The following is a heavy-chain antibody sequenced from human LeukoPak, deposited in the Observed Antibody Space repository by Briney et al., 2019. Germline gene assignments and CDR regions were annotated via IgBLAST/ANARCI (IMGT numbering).Heavy chain of an antibody. CDR3: ASLPVGSGSYLS. Sequence: ASVKVSCKASGYTFTGYYMHWVRQAPGQGLEWMGWINPNSGGTSYAQKFQGRVTMTRDTSISTAYMELSRLRSDDTAVYYCASLPVGSGSYLSWGQGTLVTVSS. CDR1: GYTFTGYY. CDR2: INPNSGGT. D-gene: IGHD3-10*01. V-gene: IGHV1-2*02. J-gene: IGHJ4*02.